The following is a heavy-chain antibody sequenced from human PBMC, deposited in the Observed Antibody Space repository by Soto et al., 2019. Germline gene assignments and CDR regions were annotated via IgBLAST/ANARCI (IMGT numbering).Heavy chain of an antibody. Sequence: QVQLVQSGAEVKKPGSSVKVSCKASGGTFSSYAISWVRQAPGQGLEWMGGIIPIFGTANYAQKCQGRVTITADESTRKAYMELSSLRSEDTAVYYCASEPCSGGSCYSSWGQGNLVTVSS. CDR3: ASEPCSGGSCYSS. D-gene: IGHD2-15*01. V-gene: IGHV1-69*01. CDR1: GGTFSSYA. J-gene: IGHJ4*02. CDR2: IIPIFGTA.